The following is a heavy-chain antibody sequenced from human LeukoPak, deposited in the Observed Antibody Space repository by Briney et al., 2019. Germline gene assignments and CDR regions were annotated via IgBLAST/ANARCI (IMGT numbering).Heavy chain of an antibody. J-gene: IGHJ6*02. CDR1: VFPFNSYW. Sequence: GGSLRLSCAASVFPFNSYWMSWVRRAPGEGVEWVAHKRREGSEKYYVVSVKRRFNISRDNAKHSLYLQMNSLRAEDTAVYYCARSLVRAVLHYYYYGMDVWGQGTTVTVSS. V-gene: IGHV3-7*01. CDR3: ARSLVRAVLHYYYYGMDV. D-gene: IGHD3-10*01. CDR2: KRREGSEK.